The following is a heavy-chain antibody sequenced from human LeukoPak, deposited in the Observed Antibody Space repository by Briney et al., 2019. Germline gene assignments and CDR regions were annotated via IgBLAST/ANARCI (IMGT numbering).Heavy chain of an antibody. Sequence: GGSLRLSCVVSGFTFSNYGMHWVRQAPGKGLEWVSSISSSSYIYYADSVKGRFTISRDNAKNSLYLQMSSLRAEDTAVYYCARASGYYDSSGYYTIDAFDIWGQGTMVTVSS. D-gene: IGHD3-22*01. CDR1: GFTFSNYG. CDR2: ISSSSYI. V-gene: IGHV3-21*01. CDR3: ARASGYYDSSGYYTIDAFDI. J-gene: IGHJ3*02.